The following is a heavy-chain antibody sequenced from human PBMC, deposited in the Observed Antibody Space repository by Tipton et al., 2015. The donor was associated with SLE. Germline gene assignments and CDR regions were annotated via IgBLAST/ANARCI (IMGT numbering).Heavy chain of an antibody. CDR1: GDSISSHY. CDR3: AREGSLGAFDI. J-gene: IGHJ3*02. Sequence: TLSLTCTVSGDSISSHYWSWIRQAPGKGLEWIGYIYYSGITDYNPSLKSRVTTSVDTSKDQFSLKLNSVTAADTAVYYCAREGSLGAFDIWGQGTMVTVSS. CDR2: IYYSGIT. V-gene: IGHV4-59*11. D-gene: IGHD3-16*01.